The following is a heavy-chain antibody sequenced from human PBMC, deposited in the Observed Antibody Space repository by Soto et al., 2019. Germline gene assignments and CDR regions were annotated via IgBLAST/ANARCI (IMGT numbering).Heavy chain of an antibody. Sequence: QVQLVESGGGVVQPGRSLRLSCAASGFTFSSYAMHWVRQAPGKGLEWVAVISYDGSNKYYADSVKGRFTISRDNSKNTLYLQMNSLRAEDTAVYYCARDGGYYYDSSGYFFTEWGQGTLVTVSS. V-gene: IGHV3-30-3*01. D-gene: IGHD3-22*01. J-gene: IGHJ4*02. CDR1: GFTFSSYA. CDR3: ARDGGYYYDSSGYFFTE. CDR2: ISYDGSNK.